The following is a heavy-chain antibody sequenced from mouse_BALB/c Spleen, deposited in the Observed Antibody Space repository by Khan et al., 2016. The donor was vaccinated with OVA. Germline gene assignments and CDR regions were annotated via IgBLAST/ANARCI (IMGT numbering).Heavy chain of an antibody. J-gene: IGHJ4*01. CDR2: INPRSG. Sequence: QMQLEESGAELARPGASVKMSCKASGYTFTSHTMHWIKQRPGQGLEWIGYINPRSGYNQKLNDKATLTADISSSTAYMQLSSLTSDDSAVYYCARRTTEYALDYWGQGTSVTVSS. CDR3: ARRTTEYALDY. CDR1: GYTFTSHT. V-gene: IGHV1-4*01. D-gene: IGHD2-14*01.